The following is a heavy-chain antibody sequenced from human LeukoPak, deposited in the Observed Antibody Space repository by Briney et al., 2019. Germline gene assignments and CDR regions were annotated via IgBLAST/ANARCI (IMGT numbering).Heavy chain of an antibody. CDR1: GFTFSSYA. D-gene: IGHD3-10*01. J-gene: IGHJ4*02. CDR3: AKVLNYYGSGYFDY. CDR2: ISGSGGST. V-gene: IGHV3-23*01. Sequence: GGSLRLSCAASGFTFSSYAMSWVRQAPGKGLEWVSAISGSGGSTHYADSVKGRFTISRDNSKNTLYLQMNSLRAEDTAVYYCAKVLNYYGSGYFDYWGQGTLVTVSS.